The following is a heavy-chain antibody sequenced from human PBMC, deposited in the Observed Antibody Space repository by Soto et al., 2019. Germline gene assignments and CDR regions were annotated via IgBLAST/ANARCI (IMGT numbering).Heavy chain of an antibody. CDR2: INAGNGNT. CDR3: ARDLYYDFWSGYYDAFDI. CDR1: GYTFTSYA. D-gene: IGHD3-3*01. V-gene: IGHV1-3*01. Sequence: ASVKVSCKASGYTFTSYAMHWVRQAPGQRLEWMGWINAGNGNTKYSQKFQGRVTITRDTSASTAYMELSSLRSEDTAVYYCARDLYYDFWSGYYDAFDIWGQGTMVTVSS. J-gene: IGHJ3*02.